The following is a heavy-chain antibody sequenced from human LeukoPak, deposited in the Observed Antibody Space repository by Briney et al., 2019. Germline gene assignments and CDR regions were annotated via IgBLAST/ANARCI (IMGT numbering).Heavy chain of an antibody. CDR3: AKDQYCSSPSCWNFDS. D-gene: IGHD2-2*01. CDR1: GFTFSNYG. Sequence: GGSLRLSCAASGFTFSNYGMVWVRQAPGKGLEWAAFIRYDGSIKYYTDSVKDRFTVSRDNSRNTLYLQLNSLRDDDTAVYYCAKDQYCSSPSCWNFDSWGQGTLVTVS. V-gene: IGHV3-30*02. J-gene: IGHJ4*02. CDR2: IRYDGSIK.